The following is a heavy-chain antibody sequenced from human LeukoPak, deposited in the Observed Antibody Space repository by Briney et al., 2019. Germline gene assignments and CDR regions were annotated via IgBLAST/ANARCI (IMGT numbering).Heavy chain of an antibody. Sequence: ASVKVSCKASGYSFTGYYMHWVRQAPGQGLEWMGWINPNSGGTNYAQNFQGRVTMTRDTSISTAYMELSRLTSDDTAVYYCAGPSDQAISYYYYYMDVWGKGTTVTVSS. CDR3: AGPSDQAISYYYYYMDV. CDR2: INPNSGGT. J-gene: IGHJ6*03. D-gene: IGHD2-2*01. CDR1: GYSFTGYY. V-gene: IGHV1-2*02.